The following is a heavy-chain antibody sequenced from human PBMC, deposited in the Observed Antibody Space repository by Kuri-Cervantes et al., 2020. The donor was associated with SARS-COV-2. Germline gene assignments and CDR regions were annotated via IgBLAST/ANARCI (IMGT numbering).Heavy chain of an antibody. CDR2: IYYSGST. V-gene: IGHV4-39*02. CDR3: ARDYGDYWMGFDY. J-gene: IGHJ4*02. Sequence: SETLSLTCTVSGGSISSSSYYWGWIRQPPGKGLEWIGSIYYSGSTYYNPSLKSRVTISVDTSKNQFSLKLSSVTAADTAVYHCARDYGDYWMGFDYWGQGTLVTVSS. D-gene: IGHD4-17*01. CDR1: GGSISSSSYY.